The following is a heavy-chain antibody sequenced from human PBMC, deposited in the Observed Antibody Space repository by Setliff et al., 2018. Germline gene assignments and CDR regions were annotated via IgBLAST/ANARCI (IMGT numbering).Heavy chain of an antibody. Sequence: ASVKVSCKTSGYTFINYGLSWMRQAPGQGLEWMGWISGYNGNTDYAQNLQGRVTMTIDTSTSTAYMELRSLRSDDTAVYYCARVPRLEWLLPTFDSWGQGTLGTV. V-gene: IGHV1-18*01. CDR2: ISGYNGNT. CDR1: GYTFINYG. D-gene: IGHD3-3*01. J-gene: IGHJ4*02. CDR3: ARVPRLEWLLPTFDS.